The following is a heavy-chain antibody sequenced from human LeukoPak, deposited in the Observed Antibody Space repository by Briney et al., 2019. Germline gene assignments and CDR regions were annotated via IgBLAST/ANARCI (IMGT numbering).Heavy chain of an antibody. D-gene: IGHD7-27*01. J-gene: IGHJ4*02. CDR2: MSPNSGDT. CDR1: GYTFTTHD. Sequence: ASVKVSCKTSGYTFTTHDINWVRQATGQGLEWLGWMSPNSGDTGYAQKFQGRVTMTSDSSISTAYMELSSLRSEDTAIYYCVRTPPNWGFDYWGQGTLVTVSS. V-gene: IGHV1-8*01. CDR3: VRTPPNWGFDY.